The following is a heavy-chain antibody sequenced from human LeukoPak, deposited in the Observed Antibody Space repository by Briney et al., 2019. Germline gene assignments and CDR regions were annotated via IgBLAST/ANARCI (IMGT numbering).Heavy chain of an antibody. V-gene: IGHV4-34*01. J-gene: IGHJ1*01. CDR2: INHSGST. CDR1: GGSFSGYY. Sequence: SETLSLTCAVYGGSFSGYYWSWIRQPPGKGLEWIGEINHSGSTNYNPSLKSRVTISVDTSKNQFPLKLSSVTAADTAVYYCARGLRWQGTFQHWGQGTLVTVSS. CDR3: ARGLRWQGTFQH. D-gene: IGHD4-23*01.